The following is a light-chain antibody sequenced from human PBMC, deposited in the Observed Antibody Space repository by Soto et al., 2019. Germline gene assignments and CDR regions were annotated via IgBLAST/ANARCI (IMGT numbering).Light chain of an antibody. CDR2: DVT. Sequence: QSALTQPASVSGSPGQSITISCTGTSSDVGGYNYVSWYQHHPGKAPKLMIYDVTNRPSGVSNRFSGPKSGNTASLTISGLQAEDEADYYCPSYTTSSPYLVFGGGTKVTVL. J-gene: IGLJ3*02. V-gene: IGLV2-14*03. CDR3: PSYTTSSPYLV. CDR1: SSDVGGYNY.